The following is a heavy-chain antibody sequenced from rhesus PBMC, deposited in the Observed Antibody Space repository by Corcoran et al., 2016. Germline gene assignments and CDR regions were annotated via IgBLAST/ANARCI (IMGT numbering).Heavy chain of an antibody. J-gene: IGHJ4*01. Sequence: QLQLQESGPGLVKPSETLSLTCAVSGYSISSGYGWSWIRQPPGKGLEWIGYISYSGSTSYTPSLKTRFTISSDTSYNQFSLKLSSVTAADTAVYYCAREIPLGYCTGSGCSPEYYFDYWGQGVLVTVSS. CDR1: GYSISSGYG. CDR3: AREIPLGYCTGSGCSPEYYFDY. V-gene: IGHV4-122*02. CDR2: ISYSGST. D-gene: IGHD2-21*01.